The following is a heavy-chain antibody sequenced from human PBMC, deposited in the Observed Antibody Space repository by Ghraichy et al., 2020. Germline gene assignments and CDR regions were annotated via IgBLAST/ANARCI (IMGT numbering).Heavy chain of an antibody. CDR1: GFTFSSYS. CDR3: ARDHGLFGGVIVAIDY. CDR2: ISSSSSYI. D-gene: IGHD3-16*02. J-gene: IGHJ4*02. Sequence: GGSLRLSCAASGFTFSSYSMNWVRQAPGKGLEWVSSISSSSSYIYYADSVKGRFTISRDNAKNSLYLQMNSLRAEDTAVYYCARDHGLFGGVIVAIDYWGQGTLVTVSS. V-gene: IGHV3-21*01.